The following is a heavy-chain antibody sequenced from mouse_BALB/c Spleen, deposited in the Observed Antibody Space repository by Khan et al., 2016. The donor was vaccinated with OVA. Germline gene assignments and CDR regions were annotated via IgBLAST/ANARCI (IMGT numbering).Heavy chain of an antibody. J-gene: IGHJ2*01. CDR1: GYSITTDYA. CDR2: ISYSGNT. Sequence: VQLKASGPGLVKPSQSLSLTCTVTGYSITTDYAWNWIRQFPGSKLEWMGHISYSGNTKYNPSLKSRISITRDTSKNQFFLQLKSVTTEDTARYYCARIYGGDFDYWGQGTTLTGYS. D-gene: IGHD1-1*02. V-gene: IGHV3-2*02. CDR3: ARIYGGDFDY.